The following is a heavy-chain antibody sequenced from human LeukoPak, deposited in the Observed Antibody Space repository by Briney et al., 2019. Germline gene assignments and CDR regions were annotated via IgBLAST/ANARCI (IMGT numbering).Heavy chain of an antibody. J-gene: IGHJ4*02. Sequence: ASVKVSCKASGYTFIGYHVHWVRQAPGQGLEWMGWINPDSGDPNYGQKFQGRVSMTRDTSTNTAYMELSRLESDDTAVFYCARSATTFGDYLLDHWGQGTLVTVSS. D-gene: IGHD3-3*01. CDR3: ARSATTFGDYLLDH. CDR2: INPDSGDP. CDR1: GYTFIGYH. V-gene: IGHV1-2*02.